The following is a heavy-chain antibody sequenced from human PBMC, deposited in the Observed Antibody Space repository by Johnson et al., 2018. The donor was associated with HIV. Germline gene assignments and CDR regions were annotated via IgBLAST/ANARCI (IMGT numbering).Heavy chain of an antibody. Sequence: EVQLVESGGGLVQPGGSLRLSCAASGFTFSNYWMSWVRLAPGKGLEWLANIKEDGSAAYYVDSLKGRFTISRDNAQNSLYLQMDSLRAEDSAMYYRARDGVYSSPHDAFDIWGQGTMVTVSS. J-gene: IGHJ3*02. CDR1: GFTFSNYW. CDR2: IKEDGSAA. CDR3: ARDGVYSSPHDAFDI. V-gene: IGHV3-7*05. D-gene: IGHD6-13*01.